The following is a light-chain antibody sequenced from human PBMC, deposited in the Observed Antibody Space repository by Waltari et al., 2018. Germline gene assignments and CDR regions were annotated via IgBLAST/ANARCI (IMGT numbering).Light chain of an antibody. CDR3: QQRANWPPLT. Sequence: EIVLTQSPVTLSLSPGERAPLSCTASQSVYTFLAWYHQKPGQPPRLLLYETSKRATGTPARFSGSGSGTDFTLTISSLEPEDSAVYYCQQRANWPPLTFGGGTKVEI. CDR2: ETS. J-gene: IGKJ4*01. CDR1: QSVYTF. V-gene: IGKV3-11*01.